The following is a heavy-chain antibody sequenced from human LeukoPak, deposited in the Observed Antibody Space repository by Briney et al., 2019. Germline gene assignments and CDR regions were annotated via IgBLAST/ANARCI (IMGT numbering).Heavy chain of an antibody. CDR1: GFTFSNSY. Sequence: GGSLRLSCAASGFTFSNSYMSWIRQAPGKGLEWIAFIGGSGSLIYYADSVKGRFTISRDNAKNSLYLQMTTLRAEDTAVYYCARDHRQQLGNLFDRWGQGTLVTVSS. D-gene: IGHD6-13*01. J-gene: IGHJ5*02. CDR2: IGGSGSLI. CDR3: ARDHRQQLGNLFDR. V-gene: IGHV3-11*04.